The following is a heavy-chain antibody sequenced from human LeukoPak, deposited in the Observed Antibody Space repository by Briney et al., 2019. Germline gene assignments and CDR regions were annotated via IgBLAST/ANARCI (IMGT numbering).Heavy chain of an antibody. CDR1: GGSIRSHY. D-gene: IGHD1-26*01. CDR3: ARATEEGSDAYFAY. V-gene: IGHV4-59*11. CDR2: IYYSGST. J-gene: IGHJ4*02. Sequence: SETLSLTCTVSGGSIRSHYWSWIRQPPGKGLEWIGYIYYSGSTNYNPSLKSRVTISVDTSKNQFSLKLTSVTAADTAVYYCARATEEGSDAYFAYWGRGTLVTVSS.